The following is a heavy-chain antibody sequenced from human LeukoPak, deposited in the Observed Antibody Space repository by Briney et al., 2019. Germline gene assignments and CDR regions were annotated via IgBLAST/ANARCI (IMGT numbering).Heavy chain of an antibody. Sequence: SETLSLICTVSGHSISSYYWSWIRQPPAKGLEWIVYNYYSGSINYNPSLKSRVTISVDTSKTQFSLKMRSVTAADTAVYYCARYSGSYSGFDYWGQGTLVTVSS. V-gene: IGHV4-59*08. CDR3: ARYSGSYSGFDY. J-gene: IGHJ4*02. CDR1: GHSISSYY. CDR2: NYYSGSI. D-gene: IGHD1-26*01.